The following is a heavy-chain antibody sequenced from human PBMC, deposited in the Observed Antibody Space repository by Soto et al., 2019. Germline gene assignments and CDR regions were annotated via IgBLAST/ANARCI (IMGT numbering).Heavy chain of an antibody. Sequence: SETLSLTCTVSGGSISSSSYYWGWIRQPPGKGLEWIGSIYYSGSTYYNPSLKSRVTISVDTSKNQFSLKLSSVTAADTAVYYCARSNYFDYWGQGTLVTVSS. CDR1: GGSISSSSYY. CDR2: IYYSGST. V-gene: IGHV4-39*01. CDR3: ARSNYFDY. J-gene: IGHJ4*02.